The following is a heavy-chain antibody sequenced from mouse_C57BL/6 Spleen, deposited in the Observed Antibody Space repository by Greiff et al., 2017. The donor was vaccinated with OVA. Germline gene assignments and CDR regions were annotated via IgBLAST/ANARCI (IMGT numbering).Heavy chain of an antibody. V-gene: IGHV1-59*01. J-gene: IGHJ2*01. CDR2: IDPSDSYT. CDR1: GYTFTSYW. CDR3: GGYYYGLDY. D-gene: IGHD1-1*01. Sequence: QVQLKQPGAELVRPGTSVKLSCKASGYTFTSYWMHWVKQRPGQGLEWIGVIDPSDSYTNYNQKFKGKATLTVDTSSSTAYMQLSSLTSEDAAFYYCGGYYYGLDYWGKGTTLTVSS.